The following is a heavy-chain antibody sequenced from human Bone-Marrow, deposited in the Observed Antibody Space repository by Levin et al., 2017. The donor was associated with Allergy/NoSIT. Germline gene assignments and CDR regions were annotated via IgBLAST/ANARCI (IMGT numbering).Heavy chain of an antibody. V-gene: IGHV4-30-4*01. Sequence: SETLSLTCSVSGASITSGDHYWSWIRQSPGKGLEWIGYIYYSGTTYYNPSLMTRITISLDPSKNHFSLKLRSVTVADTAVYYCASLSYYYGAGTHPDEDYWGQGALVIVSS. CDR1: GASITSGDHY. D-gene: IGHD3-10*01. CDR3: ASLSYYYGAGTHPDEDY. CDR2: IYYSGTT. J-gene: IGHJ4*02.